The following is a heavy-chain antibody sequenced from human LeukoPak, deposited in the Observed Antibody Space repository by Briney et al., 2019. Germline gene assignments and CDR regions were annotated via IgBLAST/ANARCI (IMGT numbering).Heavy chain of an antibody. J-gene: IGHJ4*02. Sequence: ASVKVSCKASGGTFSSYAISWVRQATGQGLEWMGWMNPNSGNTGYAQKFQGRVTMTRNTSISTAYMELSSLRSEDTAVYYCATIQEGYDFWSGRFDYWGQGTLVTISS. CDR3: ATIQEGYDFWSGRFDY. CDR2: MNPNSGNT. CDR1: GGTFSSYA. V-gene: IGHV1-8*02. D-gene: IGHD3-3*01.